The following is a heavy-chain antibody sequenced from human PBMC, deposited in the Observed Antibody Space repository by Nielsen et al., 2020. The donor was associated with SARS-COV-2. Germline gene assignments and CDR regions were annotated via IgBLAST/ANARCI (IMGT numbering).Heavy chain of an antibody. CDR2: IYYSGST. D-gene: IGHD3-3*01. Sequence: SETLSLTCTVSGGSISSGDYYWSWIRQPPGKGLEWIGYIYYSGSTYYNPSLKSRVTISVDTSRNQFSLNLRSVTAADTAVYYCARSAAYYDFWSGYSLDSWGQGSLVTVSS. V-gene: IGHV4-30-4*01. CDR1: GGSISSGDYY. J-gene: IGHJ4*02. CDR3: ARSAAYYDFWSGYSLDS.